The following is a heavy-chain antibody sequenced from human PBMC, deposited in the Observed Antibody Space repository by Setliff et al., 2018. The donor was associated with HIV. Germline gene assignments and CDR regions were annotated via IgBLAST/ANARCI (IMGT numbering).Heavy chain of an antibody. V-gene: IGHV4-31*03. J-gene: IGHJ3*01. CDR3: ARVPNWGSAPFAYDV. Sequence: PSETLSLTCTVSGASISSGGYYWNWIRQLPGKGLEWIGYILDSGSTYYNPSLRGRLSMSIDTSANQFSVELTSVTAADTALYFCARVPNWGSAPFAYDVWGLGTMGTVSS. CDR2: ILDSGST. D-gene: IGHD7-27*01. CDR1: GASISSGGYY.